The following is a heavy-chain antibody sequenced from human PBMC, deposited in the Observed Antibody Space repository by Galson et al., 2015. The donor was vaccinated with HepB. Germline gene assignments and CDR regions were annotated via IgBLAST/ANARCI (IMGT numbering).Heavy chain of an antibody. D-gene: IGHD2-15*01. Sequence: SLRLSCAASGFTFTRYDMTWVRQAPGKGLEWVSSITSSRSNTYYTDSVKGRFTVSRDNSKNTLLLQLNSLRAEDTAFYFCAKACILVDNNPYHLHYWGQGTLVTVSS. CDR3: AKACILVDNNPYHLHY. CDR2: ITSSRSNT. CDR1: GFTFTRYD. J-gene: IGHJ4*02. V-gene: IGHV3-23*01.